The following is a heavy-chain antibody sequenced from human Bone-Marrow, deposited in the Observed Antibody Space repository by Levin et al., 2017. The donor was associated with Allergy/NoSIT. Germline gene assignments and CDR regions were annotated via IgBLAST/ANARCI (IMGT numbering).Heavy chain of an antibody. J-gene: IGHJ2*01. Sequence: ASVKVSCKASGYTFTSYYMHWVRQAPGQGLEWMGIINPSGGSTSYAQKFQGRVTMTRDTSTSTVYMELSSLRSEDTAVYYCAHSGPGWYFDLWGRGTLVTVSS. CDR2: INPSGGST. D-gene: IGHD6-19*01. V-gene: IGHV1-46*01. CDR1: GYTFTSYY. CDR3: AHSGPGWYFDL.